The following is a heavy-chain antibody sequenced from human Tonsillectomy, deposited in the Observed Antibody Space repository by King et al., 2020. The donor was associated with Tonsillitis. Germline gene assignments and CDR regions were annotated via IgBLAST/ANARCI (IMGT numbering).Heavy chain of an antibody. CDR1: GFTFSSYA. D-gene: IGHD4-23*01. CDR3: AKQNYGGNSADRFEY. V-gene: IGHV3-23*04. J-gene: IGHJ4*02. Sequence: VQLVESGGGLVQPGGSLRLSCAASGFTFSSYAMSWVRQAPGKGLEWVSALSGSGGSTYYADSVKGRFTISRVNSKNTLYLRMNSLRAEDTAVYYCAKQNYGGNSADRFEYWGQGTLVTVSS. CDR2: LSGSGGST.